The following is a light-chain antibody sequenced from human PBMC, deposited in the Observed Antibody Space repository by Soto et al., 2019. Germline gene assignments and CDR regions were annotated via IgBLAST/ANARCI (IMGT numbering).Light chain of an antibody. CDR3: TSYTSSSTVV. V-gene: IGLV2-14*01. J-gene: IGLJ2*01. CDR2: DVS. CDR1: SSDIGAYNY. Sequence: QSVLTQPASVSGSPGQSITISCTGTSSDIGAYNYVSWYQQHPGKVPKLMIYDVSNRPSGVSYRFSASKSGNTASLTISGLQAEDEADYYYTSYTSSSTVVFGGGTKLTVL.